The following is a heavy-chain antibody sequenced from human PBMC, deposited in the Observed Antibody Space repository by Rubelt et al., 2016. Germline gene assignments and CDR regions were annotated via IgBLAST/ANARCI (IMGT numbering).Heavy chain of an antibody. CDR3: AKLHAGELLYQPDGVIDY. Sequence: QVQLVESGGGVVQPGRSLRLSCAASGFTFSSYGMHWVRQAPGKGLERVAVISYDGSNKYYADSVKGRFTISRDNSKNTLYLQMNSLRAEDTAVYYCAKLHAGELLYQPDGVIDYWGQGTLVTVSS. CDR2: ISYDGSNK. V-gene: IGHV3-30*18. CDR1: GFTFSSYG. J-gene: IGHJ4*02. D-gene: IGHD3-10*01.